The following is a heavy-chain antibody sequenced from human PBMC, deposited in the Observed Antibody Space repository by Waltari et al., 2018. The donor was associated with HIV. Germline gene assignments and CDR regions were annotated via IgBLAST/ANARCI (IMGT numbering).Heavy chain of an antibody. CDR2: IYYSGST. J-gene: IGHJ4*02. Sequence: QVKLQESGPGLVKPSETLSLTCNVSGGSIGSYYWSWIRQPPGKGLAWIGYIYYSGSTNYIPSLKSLVTISVHTSKNQFSLNLTSVTAADTAVYYCERGGVVTTYDYWGQGTLVTVSS. V-gene: IGHV4-59*01. D-gene: IGHD2-21*02. CDR1: GGSIGSYY. CDR3: ERGGVVTTYDY.